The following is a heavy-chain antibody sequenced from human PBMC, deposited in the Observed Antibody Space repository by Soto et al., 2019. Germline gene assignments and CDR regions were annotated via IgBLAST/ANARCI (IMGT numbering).Heavy chain of an antibody. V-gene: IGHV4-31*03. CDR2: IYYSGST. CDR1: GGSISSGGYY. CDR3: ARGAAFYDILTGHDY. J-gene: IGHJ4*02. Sequence: SETLSLTCTVSGGSISSGGYYWSWIRQHPGKGLEWIGYIYYSGSTYYNPSLKSRVTISVDTSKNQFSLKLSSVTAADTAVYYCARGAAFYDILTGHDYWGQGPLVTVSS. D-gene: IGHD3-9*01.